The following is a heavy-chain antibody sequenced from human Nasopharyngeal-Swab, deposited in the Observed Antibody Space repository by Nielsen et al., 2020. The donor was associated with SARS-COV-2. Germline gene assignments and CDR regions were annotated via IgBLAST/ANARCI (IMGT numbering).Heavy chain of an antibody. Sequence: GESLKISCAASGFTFSDYSMNWVRQAPGKGLEWVSYISGRSSIIYYADSVKGRFTISRDNAKNSLYLQMDSLRVEDTAVYYCARDSGKGYCSGGTCYQLDFWGQGTLVTVSS. CDR2: ISGRSSII. CDR1: GFTFSDYS. CDR3: ARDSGKGYCSGGTCYQLDF. V-gene: IGHV3-48*04. D-gene: IGHD2-15*01. J-gene: IGHJ4*02.